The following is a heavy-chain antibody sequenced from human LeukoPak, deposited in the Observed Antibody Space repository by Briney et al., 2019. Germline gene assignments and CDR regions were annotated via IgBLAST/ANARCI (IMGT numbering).Heavy chain of an antibody. CDR1: GFTFSSYS. V-gene: IGHV3-21*01. D-gene: IGHD3-10*01. CDR3: ARSIMVRGVIIPYYFDY. CDR2: ISSSSSYI. Sequence: GGSLRLSCAASGFTFSSYSMNWVRQAPGKGLEWVSSISSSSSYIYYADSVKGRFTISRDNAKSSLYLQMNSLRAEDTAVYYCARSIMVRGVIIPYYFDYWGQGTLVTVSS. J-gene: IGHJ4*02.